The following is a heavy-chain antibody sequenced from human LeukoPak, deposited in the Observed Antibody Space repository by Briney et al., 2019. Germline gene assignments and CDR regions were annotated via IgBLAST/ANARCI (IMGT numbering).Heavy chain of an antibody. J-gene: IGHJ4*02. CDR1: GFTFSDYW. V-gene: IGHV3-7*01. Sequence: GGSLRLSCTASGFTFSDYWMTWVRQAPGKGPEWVANIKQDGSQGYYVDSVRGQFTISRDNAKNSLFLQMNGLRAEDTAVYYCARRGGSSSRRSPIDYWGQGTLVTVSS. CDR3: ARRGGSSSRRSPIDY. D-gene: IGHD6-6*01. CDR2: IKQDGSQG.